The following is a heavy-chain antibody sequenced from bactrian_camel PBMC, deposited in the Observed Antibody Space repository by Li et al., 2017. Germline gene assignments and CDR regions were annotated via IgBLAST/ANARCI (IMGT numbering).Heavy chain of an antibody. Sequence: HVQLVESGGGAVQAGGSLRLSCVASGCIYSSHCMGWVRQAPGKEREGVAAIGQHGDTSYADSVKGRFTVSVDAAKNTLYLQMNSLKPEDTGMYYCAAEILYGGDDCTDEYDDWGQGTQVTVS. CDR2: IGQHGDT. D-gene: IGHD6*01. CDR1: GCIYSSHC. CDR3: AAEILYGGDDCTDEYDD. J-gene: IGHJ4*01. V-gene: IGHV3S53*01.